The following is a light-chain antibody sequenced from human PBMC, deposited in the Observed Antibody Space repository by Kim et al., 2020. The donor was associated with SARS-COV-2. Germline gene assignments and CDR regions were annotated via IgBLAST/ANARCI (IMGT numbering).Light chain of an antibody. J-gene: IGLJ2*01. CDR2: GKN. CDR1: SLRSYY. Sequence: ALGQTVRITCQGNSLRSYYASWYQQKPGQAPVLGIYGKNNRPSGSPDRFSGSSSGNTASLTITGAQAEDEADYYCNSRDSSGNHQVFGGGTQLTVL. V-gene: IGLV3-19*01. CDR3: NSRDSSGNHQV.